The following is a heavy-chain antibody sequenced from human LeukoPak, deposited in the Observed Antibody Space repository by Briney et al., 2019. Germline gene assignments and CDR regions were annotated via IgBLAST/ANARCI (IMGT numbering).Heavy chain of an antibody. Sequence: QTGGSLRLSCAASGFTFSSYWMSWVRQAPGKGLEWVANIKQDGSEKYYVDSVKGRFTISRDNAKNSLYLQMNSLRAEDTAVYYCARGVSSSWGDNWFDPWGQGTLVTVSS. D-gene: IGHD6-13*01. CDR2: IKQDGSEK. CDR1: GFTFSSYW. CDR3: ARGVSSSWGDNWFDP. J-gene: IGHJ5*02. V-gene: IGHV3-7*03.